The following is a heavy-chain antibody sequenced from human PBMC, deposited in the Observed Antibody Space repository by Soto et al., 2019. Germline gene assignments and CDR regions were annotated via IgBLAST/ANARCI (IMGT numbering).Heavy chain of an antibody. V-gene: IGHV1-69*13. CDR1: GGSFSNYA. Sequence: ASVKVSCKTSGGSFSNYAFSWVRQAPGQGLEWMGAIIPMFGTPSYAQMFQGRVTITADESTNTAYMEVSSLRSDDSAVYLCARGETVTRDYFYGMDVWGQGTTVTVSS. J-gene: IGHJ6*02. D-gene: IGHD4-4*01. CDR3: ARGETVTRDYFYGMDV. CDR2: IIPMFGTP.